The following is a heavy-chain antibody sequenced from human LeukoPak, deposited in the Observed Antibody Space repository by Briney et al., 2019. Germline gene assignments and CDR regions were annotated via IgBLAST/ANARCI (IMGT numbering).Heavy chain of an antibody. CDR1: GFTDSSNY. CDR3: AGRIRGIDY. D-gene: IGHD3-10*01. V-gene: IGHV3-53*01. CDR2: IYSGGST. Sequence: GGSLRLSCAASGFTDSSNYMSWVRQAPGKGLEWVSVIYSGGSTYYADSVKGRFTISRDTSKDTLYLQMNSLRAEDTAVYYCAGRIRGIDYWGQGTLFTVSS. J-gene: IGHJ4*02.